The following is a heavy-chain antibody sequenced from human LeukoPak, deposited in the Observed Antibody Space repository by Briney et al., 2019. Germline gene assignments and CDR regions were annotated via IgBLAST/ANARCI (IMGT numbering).Heavy chain of an antibody. CDR3: ARVGGAPLGAFDI. D-gene: IGHD3-16*01. J-gene: IGHJ3*02. Sequence: SETLSLTCSVSGVSISSYYWSWIRQPPGKGLEWIGYIYYSGSTNYNPSLKSRVTISTDMTKNQFSLRLTSVTAADTAVYYCARVGGAPLGAFDIWGQGTMATVSS. CDR2: IYYSGST. V-gene: IGHV4-59*01. CDR1: GVSISSYY.